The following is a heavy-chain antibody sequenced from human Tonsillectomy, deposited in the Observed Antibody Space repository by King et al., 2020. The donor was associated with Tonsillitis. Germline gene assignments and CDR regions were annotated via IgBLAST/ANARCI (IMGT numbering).Heavy chain of an antibody. D-gene: IGHD6-19*01. CDR1: GYTFTGFY. J-gene: IGHJ5*02. CDR2: INPNSGGT. V-gene: IGHV1-2*02. Sequence: VQLVESGAEVMKPGASVKVSCKASGYTFTGFYMHWVRQAPGQGLEWMGWINPNSGGTNYAQKFQGRVTMTSDTSISTAYMELSSLRSDDTAVYYCARVWGGGVAGIGYNWCDPWGQGTLVTVSS. CDR3: ARVWGGGVAGIGYNWCDP.